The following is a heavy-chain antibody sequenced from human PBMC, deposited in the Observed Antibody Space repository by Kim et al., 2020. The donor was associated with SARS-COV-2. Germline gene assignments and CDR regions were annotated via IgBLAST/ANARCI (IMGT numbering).Heavy chain of an antibody. CDR2: IYYSGST. Sequence: SETLSLTCTVSGGSISSSSYYWGWIRQPPGKGLEWIGSIYYSGSTYYNPSLKSRVTISVDTSKNQFSLKLSSVTAADTAVYYCARDNGLLNWYFDLWGRG. V-gene: IGHV4-39*02. CDR1: GGSISSSSYY. D-gene: IGHD2-15*01. J-gene: IGHJ2*01. CDR3: ARDNGLLNWYFDL.